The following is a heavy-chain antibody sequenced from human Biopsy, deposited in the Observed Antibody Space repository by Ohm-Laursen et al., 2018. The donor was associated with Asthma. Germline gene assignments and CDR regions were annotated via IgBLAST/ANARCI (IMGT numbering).Heavy chain of an antibody. CDR2: VNSVFGTT. Sequence: SETVSCKSLGGTFNTYVIGWARQAPGQGLEWMGGVNSVFGTTTYPQKFQDRVTITADDSTSTVYMELSSLRSEDTAVYYCARKVESCISRTCYSLDFWGQGTLVTVSS. V-gene: IGHV1-69*13. J-gene: IGHJ4*02. CDR3: ARKVESCISRTCYSLDF. CDR1: GGTFNTYV. D-gene: IGHD2-2*01.